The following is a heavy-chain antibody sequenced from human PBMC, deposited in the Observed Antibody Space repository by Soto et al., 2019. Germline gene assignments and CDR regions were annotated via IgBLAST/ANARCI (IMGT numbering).Heavy chain of an antibody. D-gene: IGHD1-1*01. J-gene: IGHJ4*02. CDR2: IYTGDYT. Sequence: EVQLVESGGGLVQPGGSLRLSCGASGFNVSNNYMSWVRQAPGKGLEWVSVIYTGDYTYYADSVRGRFTISRHISKNTMYGQMNSLRPEDTAVYYCVLNGGGHWGQGTQVIVSS. CDR1: GFNVSNNY. V-gene: IGHV3-53*04. CDR3: VLNGGGH.